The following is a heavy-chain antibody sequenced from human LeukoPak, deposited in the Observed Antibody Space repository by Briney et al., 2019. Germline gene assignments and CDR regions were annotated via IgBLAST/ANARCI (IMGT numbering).Heavy chain of an antibody. CDR3: AKDFTRYSSSFDY. CDR1: GFTFSSYA. J-gene: IGHJ4*02. CDR2: ISWNSGSI. Sequence: GGSLRLSCAASGFTFSSYAMSWVRQAPGKGLEWVSGISWNSGSIGYADSVKGRFTISRDNAKSSLYLQMNSLRAEDTALYYCAKDFTRYSSSFDYWGQGTLVTVSS. D-gene: IGHD6-13*01. V-gene: IGHV3-9*01.